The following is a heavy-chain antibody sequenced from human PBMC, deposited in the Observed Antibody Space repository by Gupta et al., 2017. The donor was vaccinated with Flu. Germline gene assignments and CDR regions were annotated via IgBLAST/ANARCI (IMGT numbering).Heavy chain of an antibody. CDR3: AKIPRRDGYNNWYFDL. CDR1: GFTFSSYA. CDR2: ISLSGDNK. V-gene: IGHV3-23*01. D-gene: IGHD5-12*01. Sequence: EVQLLESGGGLVQPGGSLRLSCAASGFTFSSYAMSWVRQAPGKGLEWVSGISLSGDNKYHPDSVQGRFTIYRDNSKNMLYLQINSLRDEDTAVYYCAKIPRRDGYNNWYFDLWGRGTLVTVSS. J-gene: IGHJ2*01.